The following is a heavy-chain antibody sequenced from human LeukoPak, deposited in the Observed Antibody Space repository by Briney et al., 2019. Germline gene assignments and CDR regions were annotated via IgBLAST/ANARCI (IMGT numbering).Heavy chain of an antibody. D-gene: IGHD2-15*01. CDR1: GFTFTSSA. J-gene: IGHJ4*02. CDR2: ISGSGGST. V-gene: IGHV3-23*01. CDR3: ARWYGGTHYFDG. Sequence: GGSLRPSCAASGFTFTSSAISWVRQAPGKGLEWVASISGSGGSTYYADSVKGQFTVSRDNSKNTLYLQMNSLRVEDTAVYSCARWYGGTHYFDGWRQGTRVTVSS.